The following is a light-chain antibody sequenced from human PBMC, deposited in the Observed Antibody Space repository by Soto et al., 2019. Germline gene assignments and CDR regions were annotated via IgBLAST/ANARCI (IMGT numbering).Light chain of an antibody. V-gene: IGLV1-40*01. Sequence: QSVLTQPPSVSGAPGQRVTISCTGSRSNIGAGYDVHWYQQLPGTAPKLLIYGTNNRPSGVPDRFSGSKSGMSASLAITGLQAADEANYYCSSYAGIKHWVFGGGTQLTVL. CDR3: SSYAGIKHWV. CDR1: RSNIGAGYD. CDR2: GTN. J-gene: IGLJ3*02.